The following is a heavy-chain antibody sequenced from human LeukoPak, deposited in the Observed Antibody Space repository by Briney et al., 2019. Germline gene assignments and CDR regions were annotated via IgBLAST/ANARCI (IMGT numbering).Heavy chain of an antibody. CDR1: GFTFSDYY. V-gene: IGHV3-11*01. Sequence: GGSLRLSCAASGFTFSDYYMSWIRQAPGKGLEWVSYISSIGSTIYYADSVKGRFTISRDNVKNSLYLQMNSLRAEDTAAYYCARGGYSSSFGYYYYYMDVWGKGTTVTVSS. CDR2: ISSIGSTI. CDR3: ARGGYSSSFGYYYYYMDV. J-gene: IGHJ6*03. D-gene: IGHD6-6*01.